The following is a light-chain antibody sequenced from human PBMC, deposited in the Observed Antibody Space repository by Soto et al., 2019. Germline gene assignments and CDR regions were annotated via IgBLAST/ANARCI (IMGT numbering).Light chain of an antibody. J-gene: IGLJ1*01. CDR3: AAWDDSLNGRV. CDR2: SNN. Sequence: QSVLTQPPSASGTPGQRVTISCSGSTSNIGSNTVNWYQQLPGTAPKLLIYSNNHRPSGVPGRFSGSKSGTSASLAISGLQSEDEADYYCAAWDDSLNGRVFGTGTKVTVL. CDR1: TSNIGSNT. V-gene: IGLV1-44*01.